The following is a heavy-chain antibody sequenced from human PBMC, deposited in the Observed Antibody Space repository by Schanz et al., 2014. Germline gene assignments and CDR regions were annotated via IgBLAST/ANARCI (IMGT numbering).Heavy chain of an antibody. CDR3: ARDGVDAAAGGNY. J-gene: IGHJ4*02. V-gene: IGHV4-31*03. Sequence: QVQLQESGPGLVKPSQTLSLTCTVSGGSISSGGYYWSWIRQHPGKGLEWIGYIYDGGSTYYNPSLKSRVTISVDTSKNQFSLRLGSVTAADTAVYYCARDGVDAAAGGNYWGQGTLVTVSS. CDR1: GGSISSGGYY. D-gene: IGHD6-13*01. CDR2: IYDGGST.